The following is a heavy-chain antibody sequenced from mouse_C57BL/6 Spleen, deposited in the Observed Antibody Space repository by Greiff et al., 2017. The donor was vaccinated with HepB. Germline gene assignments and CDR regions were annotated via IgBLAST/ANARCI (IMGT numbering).Heavy chain of an antibody. Sequence: VQLQQPGAELVKPGASVKLSCKASGYTFTSYWMQWVKQRPGQGLEWIGEIDPSDSYTNYNQKFKGKATLTVDTSSSTAYMQLSSLTSEDSAVYYCARSAGYGFAYWGQGTLVTVSA. CDR1: GYTFTSYW. CDR2: IDPSDSYT. CDR3: ARSAGYGFAY. J-gene: IGHJ3*01. D-gene: IGHD3-2*02. V-gene: IGHV1-50*01.